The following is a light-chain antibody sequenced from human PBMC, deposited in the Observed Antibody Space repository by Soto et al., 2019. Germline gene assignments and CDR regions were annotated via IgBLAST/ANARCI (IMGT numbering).Light chain of an antibody. Sequence: SALTQPPSASGSPGQSVTISCTGTKSDIGVYDLVSWYQHHPGKAPRLIIYEVVQRPSGVPDRFSGSKSGNTASLTVSGLQAADEADYFCKSYAGSNTYVFGSGTKVT. CDR3: KSYAGSNTYV. V-gene: IGLV2-8*01. J-gene: IGLJ1*01. CDR1: KSDIGVYDL. CDR2: EVV.